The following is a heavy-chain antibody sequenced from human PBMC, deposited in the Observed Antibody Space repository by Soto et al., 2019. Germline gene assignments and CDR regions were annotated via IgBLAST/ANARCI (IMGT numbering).Heavy chain of an antibody. CDR2: IYPGDSDT. D-gene: IGHD4-4*01. V-gene: IGHV5-51*01. Sequence: GESLKISCKGSGYSFTIYWIGWVRQMPGKGLEWMGIIYPGDSDTRYSPSFQGQVTISADKSISTAYLQWSSLKASDTAMYYCARVDYSNADYYYYYGMDVWGQGTTVTVSS. CDR3: ARVDYSNADYYYYYGMDV. CDR1: GYSFTIYW. J-gene: IGHJ6*02.